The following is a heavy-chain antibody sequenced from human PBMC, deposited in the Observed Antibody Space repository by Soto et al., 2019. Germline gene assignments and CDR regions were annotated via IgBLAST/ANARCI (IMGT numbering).Heavy chain of an antibody. J-gene: IGHJ5*02. Sequence: CKASGYTFTSYDINWVRQATGQGLEWMGWMNPNSGNTGYAQKFQGRVTMTRNTSISTAYMELSSLRSEDTAVYYCARQYYYDSSGYYWFDPWGQGTLVTVSS. CDR2: MNPNSGNT. D-gene: IGHD3-22*01. V-gene: IGHV1-8*01. CDR3: ARQYYYDSSGYYWFDP. CDR1: GYTFTSYD.